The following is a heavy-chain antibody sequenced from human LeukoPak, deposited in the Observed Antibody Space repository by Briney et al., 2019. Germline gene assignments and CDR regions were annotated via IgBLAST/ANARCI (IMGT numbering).Heavy chain of an antibody. CDR2: ISAYNGKT. Sequence: ASVKVSCKASGYTFTSYGISWVRQAPGQGREWMGWISAYNGKTNYAQKLQGRVTMTTDTSTSTAYMELRSLRSDDTAVYYCARVRRGGRTGWFDPWGQGTLVTVSS. J-gene: IGHJ5*02. V-gene: IGHV1-18*01. D-gene: IGHD2-15*01. CDR1: GYTFTSYG. CDR3: ARVRRGGRTGWFDP.